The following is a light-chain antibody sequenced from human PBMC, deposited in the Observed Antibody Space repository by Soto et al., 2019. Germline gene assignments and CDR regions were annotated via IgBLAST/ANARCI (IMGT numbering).Light chain of an antibody. CDR3: QQYETFSGT. CDR2: DAS. J-gene: IGKJ1*01. CDR1: QSINNW. V-gene: IGKV1-5*01. Sequence: DIQMTQSPSTLSASVVDRVTITCRASQSINNWLAWYQQKPGEAPKLLIYDASALPRGVPSRFSGSGSGTKFTLTIASLQPDDFATYYCQQYETFSGTLGPGTKVDIK.